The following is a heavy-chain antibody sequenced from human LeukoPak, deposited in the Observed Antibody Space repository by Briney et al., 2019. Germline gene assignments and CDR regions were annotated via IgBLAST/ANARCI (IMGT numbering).Heavy chain of an antibody. D-gene: IGHD4-17*01. CDR3: ARGYDYGDYWFDP. CDR2: IYTGGST. Sequence: SETLSLTCTVSGGSITSGNNYWTWIRQPAGKGLEWIGRIYTGGSTNYNPSLKSRVTISMDTSKNQFSLNLSSVTAADTAVYYCARGYDYGDYWFDPWGQGTLVTVSS. V-gene: IGHV4-61*02. J-gene: IGHJ5*02. CDR1: GGSITSGNNY.